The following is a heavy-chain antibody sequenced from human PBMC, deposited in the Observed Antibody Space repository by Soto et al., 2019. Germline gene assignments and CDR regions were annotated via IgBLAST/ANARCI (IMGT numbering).Heavy chain of an antibody. CDR1: GFTFSSYA. CDR2: ISGSGGST. Sequence: GGSLRLSCAASGFTFSSYAMSWVRQAPGKGLEWVSAISGSGGSTYYADSLKGRFTISRDISKNTLYLQMNSLRAEDTAVYYCASREYYDILTGYPGWAFDIWGQGTMVTVSS. V-gene: IGHV3-23*01. J-gene: IGHJ3*02. CDR3: ASREYYDILTGYPGWAFDI. D-gene: IGHD3-9*01.